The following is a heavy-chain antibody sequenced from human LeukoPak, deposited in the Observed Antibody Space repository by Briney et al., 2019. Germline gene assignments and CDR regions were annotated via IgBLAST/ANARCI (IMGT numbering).Heavy chain of an antibody. CDR1: GFTFSSYT. CDR3: ARDAPRYSSGDSYYFDY. J-gene: IGHJ4*02. V-gene: IGHV3-21*01. CDR2: ISTSSSYI. Sequence: GGSLRLSCAASGFTFSSYTVNWVRQAPGKGLEWVSSISTSSSYIYYADSVKGRVTISRDNAKNSLYLQMNSLRAEDTAVYYCARDAPRYSSGDSYYFDYWGQGTLVTVSS. D-gene: IGHD6-19*01.